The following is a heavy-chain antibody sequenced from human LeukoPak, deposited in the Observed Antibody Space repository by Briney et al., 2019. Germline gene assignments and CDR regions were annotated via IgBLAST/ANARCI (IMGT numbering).Heavy chain of an antibody. J-gene: IGHJ4*02. V-gene: IGHV4-34*01. Sequence: SETLSLTCAVYGGSFSGYYWSWIRQPPGKGLEWIGEINHSGSTNYNPSLKSRVTISVDTSKNQFSLKLSSVTAADTAVYYCARHEASSGWYHYFDYWGQGTLVTVSS. CDR1: GGSFSGYY. CDR3: ARHEASSGWYHYFDY. CDR2: INHSGST. D-gene: IGHD6-19*01.